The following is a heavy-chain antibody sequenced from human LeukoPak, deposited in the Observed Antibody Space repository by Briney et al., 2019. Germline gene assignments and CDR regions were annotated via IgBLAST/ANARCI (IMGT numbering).Heavy chain of an antibody. D-gene: IGHD3-10*01. Sequence: GASVKVSCKASGYTFTSYDINWVRQATGQGLEWMGWMNSNSGNTGYAQKFQGRVTMTRNTSISTAYMELSSLRSEDTAVYYCARVLWFGELSSYYWGQGTLVTVSS. J-gene: IGHJ4*02. CDR2: MNSNSGNT. V-gene: IGHV1-8*01. CDR1: GYTFTSYD. CDR3: ARVLWFGELSSYY.